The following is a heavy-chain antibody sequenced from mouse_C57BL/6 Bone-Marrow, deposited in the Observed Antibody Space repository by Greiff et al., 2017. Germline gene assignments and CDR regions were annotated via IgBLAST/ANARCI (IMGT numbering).Heavy chain of an antibody. CDR2: IYPRSGNN. CDR1: GYTFTSYG. CDR3: ARGGMNRTDDY. V-gene: IGHV1-81*01. Sequence: QVQLQQSGAELARPGASVKLSCKASGYTFTSYGISWVKQRTGQGLEWIGEIYPRSGNNYYTEKLKGKATLTADKATSTAYMELRILTSEDSAVYFCARGGMNRTDDYWGPGTTLTCS. J-gene: IGHJ2*01.